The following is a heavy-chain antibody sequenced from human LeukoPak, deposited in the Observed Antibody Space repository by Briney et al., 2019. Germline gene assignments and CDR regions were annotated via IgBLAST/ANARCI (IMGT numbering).Heavy chain of an antibody. J-gene: IGHJ4*02. CDR3: ARYVRAYDSSGYQPGY. CDR1: GFTFSSYA. Sequence: GGSLRLSCAASGFTFSSYAMHWVRQAPGKGLEWVAVISYDGSNKYYADSVKGRFTISRDNSKNTLYMQMNSLRAEDTAVYYCARYVRAYDSSGYQPGYWGQGTLVTVSS. V-gene: IGHV3-30-3*01. CDR2: ISYDGSNK. D-gene: IGHD3-22*01.